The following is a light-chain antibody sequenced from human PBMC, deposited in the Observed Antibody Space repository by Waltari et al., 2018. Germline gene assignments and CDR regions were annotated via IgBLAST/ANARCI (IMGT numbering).Light chain of an antibody. V-gene: IGKV4-1*01. CDR2: WAS. CDR3: QQYYNTPIT. Sequence: DIVMTQSPDPLAVSLGERATTTCKSSQSVLYRSKNKNYLAWYQQKPGQPPKLLIYWASTRESGVPDRFSGSGSGTDFTLTISSLQAEDVAVYYCQQYYNTPITFGQGTRLEIK. J-gene: IGKJ5*01. CDR1: QSVLYRSKNKNY.